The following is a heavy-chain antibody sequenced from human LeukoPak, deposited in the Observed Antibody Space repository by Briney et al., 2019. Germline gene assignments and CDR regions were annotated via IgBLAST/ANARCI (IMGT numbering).Heavy chain of an antibody. CDR2: INTNTGNP. D-gene: IGHD6-13*01. CDR1: VYTFTSYA. Sequence: GASVKVSCKASVYTFTSYAMNWVRQAPGQGLEWMGWINTNTGNPTYAQGFTGRFVFSLDTSVSTAYLQISSLKAEDTAVYYCARGVAAAGTEWFDPWGQGTLVTVSS. V-gene: IGHV7-4-1*02. CDR3: ARGVAAAGTEWFDP. J-gene: IGHJ5*02.